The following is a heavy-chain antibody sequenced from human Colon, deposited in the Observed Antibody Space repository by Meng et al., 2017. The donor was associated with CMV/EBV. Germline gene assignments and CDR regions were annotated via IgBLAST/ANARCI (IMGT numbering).Heavy chain of an antibody. V-gene: IGHV1-2*06. J-gene: IGHJ5*02. CDR1: GISFPGHY. CDR2: INPNSGDT. Sequence: QVQLVQSGAEVKTPGASVKVSCKASGISFPGHYIHWVRQAPGQGLEWMGRINPNSGDTIFAQNFQGRLTMTRDSSISTAYMELSSLRSEDTAVYYCATSFYGGLPWGQGTLVTVSS. CDR3: ATSFYGGLP. D-gene: IGHD2/OR15-2a*01.